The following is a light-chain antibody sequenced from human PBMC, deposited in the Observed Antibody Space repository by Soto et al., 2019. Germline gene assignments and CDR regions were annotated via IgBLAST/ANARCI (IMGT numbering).Light chain of an antibody. CDR1: QGIRNA. CDR2: AAS. Sequence: DFQMTQSPSSLSASVGDRVTITCRASQGIRNALGWYQQKPGKAPKRLIYAASSLQSGVPSRFSGSGSGTEFTLTTSSLQPEDFTTYYCLQHNSYPYTFGQGTKLEIK. J-gene: IGKJ2*01. CDR3: LQHNSYPYT. V-gene: IGKV1-17*01.